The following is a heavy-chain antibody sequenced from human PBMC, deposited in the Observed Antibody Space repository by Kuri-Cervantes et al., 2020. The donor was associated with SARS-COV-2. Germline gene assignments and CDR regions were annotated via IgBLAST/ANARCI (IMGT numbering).Heavy chain of an antibody. CDR3: ARAYPTRFTGMIVVVITHALDY. D-gene: IGHD3-22*01. J-gene: IGHJ4*02. CDR2: ISYDGSNK. CDR1: HFTFSSYA. V-gene: IGHV3-30*04. Sequence: GESLKISCAASHFTFSSYAFHWVRQAPGKGLEWVAVISYDGSNKYYADSVKGRFTISRDNSKNTLYLQMNSLRAEDTAVYYCARAYPTRFTGMIVVVITHALDYWGQGTLVTVSS.